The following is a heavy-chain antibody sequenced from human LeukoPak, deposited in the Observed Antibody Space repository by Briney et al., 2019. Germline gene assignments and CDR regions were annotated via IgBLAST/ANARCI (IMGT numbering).Heavy chain of an antibody. J-gene: IGHJ6*03. Sequence: GESLKISCMGYGYSFSTYWIGWVRQVPGKGLEWMAMIYPDDSDVRYNPSFQGHVAISADKSISTAYLQWSSLKASDTAMYYCARRRITMVRGSYYYYYMDVWGKGTTVTVSS. V-gene: IGHV5-51*01. D-gene: IGHD3-10*01. CDR2: IYPDDSDV. CDR1: GYSFSTYW. CDR3: ARRRITMVRGSYYYYYMDV.